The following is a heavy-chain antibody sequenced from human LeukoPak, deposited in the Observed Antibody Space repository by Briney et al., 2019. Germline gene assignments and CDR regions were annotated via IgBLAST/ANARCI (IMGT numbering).Heavy chain of an antibody. CDR1: EFTFGNYV. V-gene: IGHV3-49*04. J-gene: IGHJ4*02. D-gene: IGHD1-26*01. CDR2: IRSKGYGGTA. Sequence: GGPRKPSGKAPEFTFGNYVMSWVRQAPGKGLEWVGFIRSKGYGGTAEYAASVKGRFTISRDDSKSIAYLQMNSLKTEDTAVYYCTGDSYYNWGQGTLVTVSS. CDR3: TGDSYYN.